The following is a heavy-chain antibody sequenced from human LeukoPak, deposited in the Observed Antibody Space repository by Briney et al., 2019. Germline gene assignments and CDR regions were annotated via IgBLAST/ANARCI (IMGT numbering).Heavy chain of an antibody. CDR1: GGTFSSYT. CDR2: IIPILAIA. D-gene: IGHD2-15*01. J-gene: IGHJ4*02. V-gene: IGHV1-69*02. Sequence: SVKVSCEASGGTFSSYTISWVRQAPGQGLEWMGRIIPILAIANYAQKFQGRVTITADKSTSTAYMELSSLRSEDTAVYYCARGYCSGGSCYSLDYWGQGTLVTVSS. CDR3: ARGYCSGGSCYSLDY.